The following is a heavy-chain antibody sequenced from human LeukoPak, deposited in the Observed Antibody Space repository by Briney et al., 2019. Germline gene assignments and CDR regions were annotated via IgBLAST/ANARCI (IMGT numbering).Heavy chain of an antibody. CDR3: AKNPYEYYFDY. D-gene: IGHD5-12*01. CDR2: INPNSGDT. Sequence: ASVKVSCKASGYTLTGYYMHWLRHAPGQGLEWMGWINPNSGDTNYAQKFQGRVTMTRDTSISTAYMELSRLTSDDTAVYYSAKNPYEYYFDYWGQGTLVTVSS. V-gene: IGHV1-2*02. J-gene: IGHJ4*02. CDR1: GYTLTGYY.